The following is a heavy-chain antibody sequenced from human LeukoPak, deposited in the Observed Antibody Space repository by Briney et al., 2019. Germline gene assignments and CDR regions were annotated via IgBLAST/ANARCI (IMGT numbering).Heavy chain of an antibody. D-gene: IGHD6-19*01. CDR1: GFTFSSYA. J-gene: IGHJ4*02. V-gene: IGHV3-23*01. CDR3: AKDIVVRLLQWLAPAWVFDY. Sequence: QAGGSLRLSCAASGFTFSSYAMSWVRQAPGKGLEWVSAISGSGGSTYYADSVKGRFTISRDNSKNTLYLQMNSLRAEDTAVYYCAKDIVVRLLQWLAPAWVFDYWGQGTLVTVSS. CDR2: ISGSGGST.